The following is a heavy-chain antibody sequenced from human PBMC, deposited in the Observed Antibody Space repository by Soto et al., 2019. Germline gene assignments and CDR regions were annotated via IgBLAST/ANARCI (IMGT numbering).Heavy chain of an antibody. CDR3: ASDLGYSYGYPFDS. V-gene: IGHV1-18*01. Sequence: GASVKVSCKASGYTFTSYGISWVLQAPGQGLEWMGWISAYNGNTNYAQKLQGRVTMTTDTSTSTAYMELRSLRYDDTAVYYCASDLGYSYGYPFDSWAQRAAVPVSS. CDR1: GYTFTSYG. J-gene: IGHJ5*01. CDR2: ISAYNGNT. D-gene: IGHD5-18*01.